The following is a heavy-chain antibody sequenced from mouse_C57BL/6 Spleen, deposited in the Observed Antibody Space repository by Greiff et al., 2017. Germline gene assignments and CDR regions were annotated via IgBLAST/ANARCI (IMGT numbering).Heavy chain of an antibody. D-gene: IGHD2-2*01. J-gene: IGHJ1*03. CDR1: GFW. CDR3: AREGVYYGYDAYWYFDV. Sequence: VQLQQPGAELVRPGSSVKLSCKASGFWMHWVKQRPIQGLEWIGNIDPSDSVTHYNQKFKDKATLTVDKSSSTAYMQLSSLTSEDSAVYYCAREGVYYGYDAYWYFDVWGTGTTVTVSS. V-gene: IGHV1-52*01. CDR2: IDPSDSVT.